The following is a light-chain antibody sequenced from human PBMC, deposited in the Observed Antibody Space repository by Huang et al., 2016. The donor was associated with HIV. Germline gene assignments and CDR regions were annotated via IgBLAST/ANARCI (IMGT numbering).Light chain of an antibody. CDR3: QHYDSFSGGFP. Sequence: DIQMTQSPSTLSASVGDRVTITCRASQSISTWLAWYQQKPGKAPKLLIYKASLLEGGVPSRFSGSGSGTEFTLTISSLQPDDFAVYYCQHYDSFSGGFPFGPGTKVDIK. J-gene: IGKJ3*01. V-gene: IGKV1-5*03. CDR2: KAS. CDR1: QSISTW.